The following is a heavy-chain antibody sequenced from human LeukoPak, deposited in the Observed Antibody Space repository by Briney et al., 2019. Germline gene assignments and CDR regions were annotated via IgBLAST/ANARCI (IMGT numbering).Heavy chain of an antibody. V-gene: IGHV1-69*06. Sequence: ASVKVSCKASGGTFSSYAISWVRQAPGQGLEGMGGIIPIFGTGNYAQKLQGRVTITADKSTSTAYMELSSLGSEDTAVYYCARGLGFFAGSTAIDYWGQGTLVTVSS. D-gene: IGHD2-21*02. J-gene: IGHJ4*02. CDR1: GGTFSSYA. CDR2: IIPIFGTG. CDR3: ARGLGFFAGSTAIDY.